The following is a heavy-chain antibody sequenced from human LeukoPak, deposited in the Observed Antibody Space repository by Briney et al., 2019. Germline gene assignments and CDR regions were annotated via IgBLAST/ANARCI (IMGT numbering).Heavy chain of an antibody. J-gene: IGHJ3*02. CDR2: IYYSGNT. V-gene: IGHV4-31*03. D-gene: IGHD3-9*01. CDR1: RGSISSGGYY. Sequence: ASQTLSLTCTVSRGSISSGGYYWSWIRQHPGKGREGSGYIYYSGNTYYNPSLKSRVTISVDTSKNQFSLKLSSVTAADTAVYFCAREARVDRAFDIWGQGTMVTVSA. CDR3: AREARVDRAFDI.